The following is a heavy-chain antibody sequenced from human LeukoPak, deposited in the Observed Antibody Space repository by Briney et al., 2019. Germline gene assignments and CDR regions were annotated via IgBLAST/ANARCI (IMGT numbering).Heavy chain of an antibody. CDR1: GYTFTGYY. CDR3: ARVAAVAALDPYDY. CDR2: INPNSGGT. V-gene: IGHV1-2*02. Sequence: ASVKVSCKASGYTFTGYYMHWVRQAPGQGREWMGWINPNSGGTNYAQKFQGRGTMTRDTSISTAYMELSRPRSDDTAVYYCARVAAVAALDPYDYWGQGTLVTVSS. J-gene: IGHJ4*02. D-gene: IGHD2-15*01.